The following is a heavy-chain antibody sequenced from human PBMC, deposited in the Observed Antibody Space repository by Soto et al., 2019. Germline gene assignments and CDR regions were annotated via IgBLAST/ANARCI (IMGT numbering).Heavy chain of an antibody. Sequence: GGSLRLSCAASGFTFSTYSMHWVRQAPGKGLEWVAVISYDGSNKYYADSVKGRFTISRDNSRNTLYLQMNSPRPEDTAVYYCARVYSSLDYGIDFWGQGTLVTVS. CDR1: GFTFSTYS. CDR2: ISYDGSNK. V-gene: IGHV3-30-3*01. J-gene: IGHJ4*02. D-gene: IGHD6-6*01. CDR3: ARVYSSLDYGIDF.